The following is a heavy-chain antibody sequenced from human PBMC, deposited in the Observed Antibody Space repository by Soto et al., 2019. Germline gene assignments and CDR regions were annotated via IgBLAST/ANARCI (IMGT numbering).Heavy chain of an antibody. J-gene: IGHJ6*02. Sequence: GGSLRLSCAASGFTLSSYAMSWVRQAPGKGLEWVSAISGSGSTIYYADSVKGRFTISRDNAKDSLYLQMNSLRAEDTAVYYCAREVVVFGVILPALMAVWGRRSTVTGSS. D-gene: IGHD3-22*01. CDR1: GFTLSSYA. CDR3: AREVVVFGVILPALMAV. CDR2: ISGSGSTI. V-gene: IGHV3-48*03.